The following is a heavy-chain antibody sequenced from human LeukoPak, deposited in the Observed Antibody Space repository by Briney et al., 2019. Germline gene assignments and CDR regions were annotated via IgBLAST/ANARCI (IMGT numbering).Heavy chain of an antibody. D-gene: IGHD3-9*01. Sequence: ASVKVSCKASGYTFTRHYMHWVRRAPGQGLEWMGIINPSGGRASYAQKFQGRVTMTRDTSTSTVYMELSSLRSEDTAVYYCARAVLLGTDFDYWGQGTLVTVSS. CDR2: INPSGGRA. CDR3: ARAVLLGTDFDY. V-gene: IGHV1-46*01. CDR1: GYTFTRHY. J-gene: IGHJ4*02.